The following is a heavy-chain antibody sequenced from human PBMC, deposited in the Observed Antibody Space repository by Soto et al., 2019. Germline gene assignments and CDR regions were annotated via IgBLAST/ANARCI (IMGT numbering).Heavy chain of an antibody. CDR3: AKSTGWHDAFDI. J-gene: IGHJ3*02. CDR1: GFTFSNYA. CDR2: ISGSGSNT. V-gene: IGHV3-23*01. D-gene: IGHD6-19*01. Sequence: EVQLLESGGGLVQPGGSLRLSCAASGFTFSNYAMTWVRQAPGKGLEWVSLISGSGSNTYYADSVKGRFTISRDSSKNTLYLQVTSLRAEDTAVYYCAKSTGWHDAFDIWGPGTMVTVSS.